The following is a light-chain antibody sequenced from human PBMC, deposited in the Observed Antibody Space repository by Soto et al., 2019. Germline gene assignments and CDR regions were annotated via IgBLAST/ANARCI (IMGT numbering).Light chain of an antibody. V-gene: IGKV1-5*01. CDR3: QQCHRYLT. CDR1: ESMSNC. Sequence: DIQMTQSPSTLSASVGDRVTITCRASESMSNCLAWYQQKPGKTPKLLISAASSLQSAVPSRFSGSASGTEFTLTISSLQPDDTATYYCQQCHRYLTFGQGTKVDI. CDR2: AAS. J-gene: IGKJ1*01.